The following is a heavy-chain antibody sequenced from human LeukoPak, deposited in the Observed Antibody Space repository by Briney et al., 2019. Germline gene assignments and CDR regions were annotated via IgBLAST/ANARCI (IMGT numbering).Heavy chain of an antibody. V-gene: IGHV4-4*02. CDR1: GGSISSSNW. CDR3: ARHPAEIVVVPAAPWDYYMDV. D-gene: IGHD2-2*01. J-gene: IGHJ6*03. CDR2: IYHSGST. Sequence: PSGTLSLTCAVSGGSISSSNWWSWVRQPPGKGLEWIGEIYHSGSTNYNPSLKSRVTISVDKSKNQFSLKLSSVTAADTAVYYCARHPAEIVVVPAAPWDYYMDVWGKGTTVTVSS.